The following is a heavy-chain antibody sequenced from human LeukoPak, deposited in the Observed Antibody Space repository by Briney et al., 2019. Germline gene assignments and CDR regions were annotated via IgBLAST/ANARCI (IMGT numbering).Heavy chain of an antibody. D-gene: IGHD7-27*01. CDR2: ISAYNGNT. V-gene: IGHV1-18*01. CDR1: GYTFTSYG. CDR3: ATTGDFLYNWFDP. Sequence: ASVKVSCKASGYTFTSYGISWVRQAPGQGLEWMGWISAYNGNTNYAQKLQGRVTMTTDTSTSTAYMELRSLRSEDTAVYYCATTGDFLYNWFDPWGREPWSPSPQ. J-gene: IGHJ5*02.